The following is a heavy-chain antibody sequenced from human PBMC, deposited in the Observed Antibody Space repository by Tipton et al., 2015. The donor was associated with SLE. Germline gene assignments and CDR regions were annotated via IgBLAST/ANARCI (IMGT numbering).Heavy chain of an antibody. D-gene: IGHD6-13*01. Sequence: TLSLTCTVSGGSIISGGHYWSWIRQSAGQGLEWIGRIYADGSTHYNPSLKSRVTMSIDTSKTQFSLKLSSVTAADTAVYYCAAAGVASPGPWSYFDSWGQGTLVTVSS. CDR1: GGSIISGGHY. V-gene: IGHV4-61*02. CDR3: AAAGVASPGPWSYFDS. CDR2: IYADGST. J-gene: IGHJ4*02.